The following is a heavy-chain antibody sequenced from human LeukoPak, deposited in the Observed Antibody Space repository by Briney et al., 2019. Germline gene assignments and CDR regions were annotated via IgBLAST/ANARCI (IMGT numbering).Heavy chain of an antibody. CDR2: ISAYNGNT. V-gene: IGHV1-18*04. J-gene: IGHJ4*01. D-gene: IGHD2-21*02. Sequence: ASVKVSCKASGYTFTTYGITWVRQAPGQGLECMGWISAYNGNTYYAQKLQGRVTMTTDTSTSTAYMELRSLRSDDTAVYYCARVSQEGGDDFDYWGQEPWSPSPQ. CDR1: GYTFTTYG. CDR3: ARVSQEGGDDFDY.